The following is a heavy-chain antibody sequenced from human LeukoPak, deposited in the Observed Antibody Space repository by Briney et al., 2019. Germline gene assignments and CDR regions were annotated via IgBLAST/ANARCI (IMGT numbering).Heavy chain of an antibody. V-gene: IGHV1-8*01. J-gene: IGHJ4*02. CDR1: GYTFTSYD. D-gene: IGHD6-19*01. CDR3: ARPSRGSSGDFDY. CDR2: TNPNSGNT. Sequence: EASVKVSCKASGYTFTSYDINWVRQATGQGLEWMGWTNPNSGNTGYAQKFQGRVTMTRNTSISTAYMELSSLRSEDTAVYYCARPSRGSSGDFDYWGQGTLVTVSS.